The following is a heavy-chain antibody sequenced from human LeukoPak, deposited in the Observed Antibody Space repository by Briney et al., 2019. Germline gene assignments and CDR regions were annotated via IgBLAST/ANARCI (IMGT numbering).Heavy chain of an antibody. J-gene: IGHJ4*02. D-gene: IGHD2-8*01. V-gene: IGHV4-59*01. CDR3: ARQWSHVGHFDY. CDR1: GGSISSYY. Sequence: PSETLSLTCTVSGGSISSYYWSWIRQPPGKGLEWIGYIYYSGSTNYNPSLKSRVTISVDTSKNQFSLKLSSVTAADTAVYYCARQWSHVGHFDYWGQGSLVTVSS. CDR2: IYYSGST.